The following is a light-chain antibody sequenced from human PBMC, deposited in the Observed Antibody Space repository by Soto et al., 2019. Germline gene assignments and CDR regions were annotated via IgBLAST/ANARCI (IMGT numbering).Light chain of an antibody. Sequence: QSVLTQPPSASGTPGQRVTISCSGRSSNIGSKSVYWSQQVPGTAPKLLIHTNTQRPSGVPDRFSGSKSGTSASLAISGLLSEDEADYYCAAWDDSLSGPVFGGGTKLTVL. J-gene: IGLJ3*02. CDR3: AAWDDSLSGPV. CDR2: TNT. CDR1: SSNIGSKS. V-gene: IGLV1-47*02.